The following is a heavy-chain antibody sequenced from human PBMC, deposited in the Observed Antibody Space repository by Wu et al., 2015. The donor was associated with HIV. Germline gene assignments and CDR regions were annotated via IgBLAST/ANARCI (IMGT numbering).Heavy chain of an antibody. CDR1: GAGFTSYA. V-gene: IGHV1-69*05. CDR3: ARGGRMGLVMIVESTNFVXP. D-gene: IGHD1-26*01. J-gene: IGHJ4*01. CDR2: IIPALGTV. Sequence: QVQLVQSGAEVKKPGSSVKVTCKASGAGFTSYAVSWVRQAPGQGLEWMGRIIPALGTVKYAQNFQGRVTITTDGTDESTSTAYMELSSLRSDDTAVYFCARGGRMGLVMIVESTNFVXPWGRGSLVTVSS.